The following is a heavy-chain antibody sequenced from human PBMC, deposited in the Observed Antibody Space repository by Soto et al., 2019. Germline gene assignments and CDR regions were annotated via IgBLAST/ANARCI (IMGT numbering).Heavy chain of an antibody. D-gene: IGHD3-10*01. J-gene: IGHJ5*02. CDR2: ISGSGGST. CDR3: AKDKTDRSMVRGVIIPGVFDP. Sequence: PGGSLRLSCAASGFTFSSYAMSWVRQAPGKGLEWVSAISGSGGSTYYADSVKGRFTISRDNSKNTMYLQMNSLRAEDTAVYYCAKDKTDRSMVRGVIIPGVFDPWGQATLVTVSS. V-gene: IGHV3-23*01. CDR1: GFTFSSYA.